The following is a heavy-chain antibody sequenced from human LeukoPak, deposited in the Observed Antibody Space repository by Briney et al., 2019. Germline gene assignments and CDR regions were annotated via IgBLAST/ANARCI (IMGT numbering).Heavy chain of an antibody. D-gene: IGHD3-16*02. V-gene: IGHV3-21*01. CDR1: GFTFSVYS. CDR2: ISSSSSYI. J-gene: IGHJ6*03. CDR3: ARDLLGYNYHYMDV. Sequence: GGSLRLSCAASGFTFSVYSMNWVRQAPGKGLEWVSSISSSSSYIYYADSVKGRFTISRDNAKNSLYLQMNSLRAEDTAVYFCARDLLGYNYHYMDVWGKGTTVTVSS.